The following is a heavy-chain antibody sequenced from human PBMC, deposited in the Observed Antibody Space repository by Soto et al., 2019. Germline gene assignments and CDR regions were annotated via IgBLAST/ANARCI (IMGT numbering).Heavy chain of an antibody. V-gene: IGHV3-73*01. D-gene: IGHD3-22*01. Sequence: GGSLRLSYAASGFSFSGSAMHWVRQASGKGLEWVGRIRSKANNYATTYAASVKDRFTISRDDSKNAAYLQMNSLKTEDTAIYYCTRRSQDDSTGYFGNWGQGTLVTVSS. CDR2: IRSKANNYAT. CDR1: GFSFSGSA. CDR3: TRRSQDDSTGYFGN. J-gene: IGHJ4*02.